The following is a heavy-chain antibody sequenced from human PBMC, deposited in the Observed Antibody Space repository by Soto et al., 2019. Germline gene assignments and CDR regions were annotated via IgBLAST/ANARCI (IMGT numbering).Heavy chain of an antibody. Sequence: TLSLTCAVSGGSISSGGYSWSWIRQPPGKGLEWIGYIYHSGSTYYNPSLKSRVTISVDRSKNQFSLKLSSVTAADTAVYYCARGGDSSGCSNWFGPWGQGTLVTVSS. CDR3: ARGGDSSGCSNWFGP. CDR2: IYHSGST. CDR1: GGSISSGGYS. D-gene: IGHD3-22*01. J-gene: IGHJ5*02. V-gene: IGHV4-30-2*01.